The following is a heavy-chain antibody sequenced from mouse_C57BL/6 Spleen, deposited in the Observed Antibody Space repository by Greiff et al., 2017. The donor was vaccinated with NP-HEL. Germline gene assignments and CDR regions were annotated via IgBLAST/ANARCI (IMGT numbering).Heavy chain of an antibody. CDR1: GYTFTSYW. V-gene: IGHV1-55*01. J-gene: IGHJ2*01. CDR2: IYPGSGST. Sequence: QVHVKQPGAELVKPGASVKMSCKASGYTFTSYWITWVKQRPGQGLEWIGDIYPGSGSTNYNEKFKSKATLTVDTSSSTAYMQLSSLTSEDSAVYYCAREGSYYYGSRGYFDYWGQGTTLTVSS. CDR3: AREGSYYYGSRGYFDY. D-gene: IGHD1-1*01.